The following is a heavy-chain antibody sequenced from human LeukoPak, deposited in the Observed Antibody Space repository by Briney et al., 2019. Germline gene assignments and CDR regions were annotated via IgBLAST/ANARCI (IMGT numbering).Heavy chain of an antibody. V-gene: IGHV4-38-2*01. D-gene: IGHD1-26*01. CDR3: ARHTKRVGNWFDP. CDR2: IYHSGST. J-gene: IGHJ5*02. CDR1: GYSISSGYY. Sequence: SETLSLTCAVSGYSISSGYYWGWIRQPPGKGLEWIGSIYHSGSTYYNPSLKSRVTISVDTSKNQFSLELSSVTAAGTAVYYCARHTKRVGNWFDPWGQGTLVTVSS.